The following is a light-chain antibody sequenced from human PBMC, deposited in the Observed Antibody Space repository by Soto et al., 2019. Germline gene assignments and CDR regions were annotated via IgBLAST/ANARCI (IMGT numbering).Light chain of an antibody. V-gene: IGKV1-39*01. CDR2: TAS. CDR3: QQYNSYPYT. CDR1: QSIVRN. Sequence: IQMTQSPSSLSASVGDRVTITCRASQSIVRNLNWYQQKPGKAPELLIYTASNLQSGVPSRFSGSGSGTDFALTISSLQPEDSAVYYCQQYNSYPYTFGQGTKLEIK. J-gene: IGKJ2*01.